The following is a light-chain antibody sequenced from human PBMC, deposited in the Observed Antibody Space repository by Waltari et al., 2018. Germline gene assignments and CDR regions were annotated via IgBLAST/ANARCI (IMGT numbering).Light chain of an antibody. CDR3: CSYAGSSTLV. J-gene: IGLJ3*02. CDR2: EDN. CDR1: SRDVGSYNL. V-gene: IGLV2-23*01. Sequence: QSALTQPASVSGSPGQSITISCTGTSRDVGSYNLFSWYQQHPGKAPKLMIYEDNKRPSGVSNRFSGSKSGNTASLTISGLQAEDEADYYCCSYAGSSTLVFGGGTKLTVL.